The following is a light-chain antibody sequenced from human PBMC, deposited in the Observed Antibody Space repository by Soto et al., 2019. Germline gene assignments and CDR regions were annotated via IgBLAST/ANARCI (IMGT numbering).Light chain of an antibody. CDR3: QSYGVTTQV. CDR1: SSNIGTNT. J-gene: IGLJ3*02. CDR2: SND. V-gene: IGLV1-44*01. Sequence: QSVLTQPPSASGTPGQRVSISCSGGSSNIGTNTVNWYQHLPGTAPKLLIFSNDERPSGVPDRFSGSKSGTSASLAISGLQSDDEADYYCQSYGVTTQVFGGGTKLAVL.